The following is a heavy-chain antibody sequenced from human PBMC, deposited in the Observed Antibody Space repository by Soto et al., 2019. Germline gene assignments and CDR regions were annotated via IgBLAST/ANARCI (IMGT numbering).Heavy chain of an antibody. J-gene: IGHJ4*02. D-gene: IGHD3-3*01. CDR1: GFTFSSYD. Sequence: QVQLVESGGGVVQPGRSLRLSCVVSGFTFSSYDMHWVRQAPGKGLEWVAVISYDGSNKYYADSVKGRFTISREDSKNTLYLQMNSLRAEDTAVYYCARGLGETIFGVVKTQMNGEGLWYWGQGSLVTVSS. V-gene: IGHV3-30-3*01. CDR3: ARGLGETIFGVVKTQMNGEGLWY. CDR2: ISYDGSNK.